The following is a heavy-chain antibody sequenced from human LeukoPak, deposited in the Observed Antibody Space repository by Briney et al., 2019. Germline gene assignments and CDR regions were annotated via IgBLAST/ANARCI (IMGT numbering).Heavy chain of an antibody. D-gene: IGHD4-17*01. Sequence: GASVKVSCKASGYTFTTYAMNWVRQAPGQGLEWMGWINTDTGNPTYAQGFIGRFVFSLDTSVSTAYLQISSLKAEDTAVYYCARGAGHGDYRIDPWGQGTLVTVSS. J-gene: IGHJ5*02. CDR3: ARGAGHGDYRIDP. V-gene: IGHV7-4-1*02. CDR1: GYTFTTYA. CDR2: INTDTGNP.